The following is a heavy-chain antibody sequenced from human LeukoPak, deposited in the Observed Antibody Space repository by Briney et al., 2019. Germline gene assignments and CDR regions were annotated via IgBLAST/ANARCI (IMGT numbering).Heavy chain of an antibody. CDR2: IIPILGIA. V-gene: IGHV1-69*04. CDR1: GGTFSSYA. J-gene: IGHJ3*02. Sequence: SVKVSCKASGGTFSSYAISWVRQAPGQGLEWKGRIIPILGIANYAQKFQGRVTITAVKSTSTAYMELSSLRSEDTAVYYCASPESTYDSSGYYYVLKAFDIWGQGTMVTVSS. D-gene: IGHD3-22*01. CDR3: ASPESTYDSSGYYYVLKAFDI.